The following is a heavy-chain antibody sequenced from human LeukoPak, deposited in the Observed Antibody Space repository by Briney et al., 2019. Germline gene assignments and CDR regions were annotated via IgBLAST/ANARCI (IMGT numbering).Heavy chain of an antibody. CDR2: IIPMFGTP. CDR1: GGTFSSYI. D-gene: IGHD3-9*01. Sequence: SVKVSCKASGGTFSSYIITWVRRAPGQGLEWMGRIIPMFGTPNYAQKFQDRVTITADESARTAYMELSSLRFEDTAVYYCARQGYTNNLGGYFGDKDDCFDLWGQGTMVTVSS. V-gene: IGHV1-69*13. J-gene: IGHJ3*01. CDR3: ARQGYTNNLGGYFGDKDDCFDL.